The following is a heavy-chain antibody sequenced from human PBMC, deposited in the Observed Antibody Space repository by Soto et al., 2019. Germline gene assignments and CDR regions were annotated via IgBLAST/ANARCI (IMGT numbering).Heavy chain of an antibody. Sequence: ASVKVSCKASGGTFSSYAISWVRQAPGQGLEWMGGIIPIFGTANYEQKFQGRVTITADESTSTADMELSSLRSEDTAVYYCARRGSGSYYNWFDPWGQGTLVTVSS. D-gene: IGHD3-10*01. V-gene: IGHV1-69*13. CDR3: ARRGSGSYYNWFDP. J-gene: IGHJ5*02. CDR2: IIPIFGTA. CDR1: GGTFSSYA.